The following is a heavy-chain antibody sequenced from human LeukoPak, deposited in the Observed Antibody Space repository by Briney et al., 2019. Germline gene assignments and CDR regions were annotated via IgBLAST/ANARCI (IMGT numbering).Heavy chain of an antibody. CDR1: GGSISSYY. Sequence: PSETLSLTCTVSGGSISSYYWSWIRQPPGKGLEWIGYIYYSGSTNYNPSLKSRVTMSVDTSKNQFSLKLSSVTAADTAVYYCARREWAKYYFDYWGQGTLVTVSS. V-gene: IGHV4-59*08. CDR3: ARREWAKYYFDY. J-gene: IGHJ4*02. CDR2: IYYSGST. D-gene: IGHD2-8*01.